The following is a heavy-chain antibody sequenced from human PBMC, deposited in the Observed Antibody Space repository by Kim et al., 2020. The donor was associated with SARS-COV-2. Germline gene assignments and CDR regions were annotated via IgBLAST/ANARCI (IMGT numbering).Heavy chain of an antibody. CDR1: GFTFSSYG. CDR2: ISYDGSNK. CDR3: ARLYSSGWYVDY. Sequence: GGSLRLSCAASGFTFSSYGMHWVRQAPGKGLEWVAVISYDGSNKYYADSVKGRFTISRDNSKNTLYLQMNSLRAEDTAVYYCARLYSSGWYVDYWGQGTLVTVSS. V-gene: IGHV3-33*05. J-gene: IGHJ4*02. D-gene: IGHD6-19*01.